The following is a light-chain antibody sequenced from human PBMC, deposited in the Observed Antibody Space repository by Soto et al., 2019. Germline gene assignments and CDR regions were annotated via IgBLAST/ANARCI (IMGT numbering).Light chain of an antibody. J-gene: IGKJ1*01. V-gene: IGKV1-8*01. CDR3: QQYYSYPRT. CDR1: QGISSY. Sequence: AIRMTQSPSSLSASTGDRVTITCRASQGISSYLAWYQQKPGKAPKLLIYAASTLQSGVPSRFSGSGSGTAFTLTISCLQSEDFATSYCQQYYSYPRTFGQGTKVDIK. CDR2: AAS.